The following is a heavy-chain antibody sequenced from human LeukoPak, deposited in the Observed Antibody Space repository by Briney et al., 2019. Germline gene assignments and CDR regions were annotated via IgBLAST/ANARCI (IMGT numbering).Heavy chain of an antibody. D-gene: IGHD5-12*01. Sequence: GGSLRLSCAAPGFTFSSYEMNWVRQAPGKGLEWVSYISSSGSTIYYADSVKGRFTISRDNAKNSLYLQMNSLRAEDTAVYYCAREKRGYSGYDYYYYMDVWGKGTTVTISS. J-gene: IGHJ6*03. CDR2: ISSSGSTI. CDR1: GFTFSSYE. CDR3: AREKRGYSGYDYYYYMDV. V-gene: IGHV3-48*03.